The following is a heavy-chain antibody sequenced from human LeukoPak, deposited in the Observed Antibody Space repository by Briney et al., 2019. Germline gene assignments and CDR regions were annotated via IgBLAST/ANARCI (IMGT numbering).Heavy chain of an antibody. V-gene: IGHV4-39*01. J-gene: IGHJ6*03. Sequence: SETLSLTCTVSGGSISSSSYYWGWIRQPPGKGLEWIGSIYYSGSTYYNPSLKSRVTISADTSKTQFSLKLSSVTAADTAVYYCARHSTVTSYYYYYMAVWGKGTTVTVPS. CDR1: GGSISSSSYY. CDR3: ARHSTVTSYYYYYMAV. D-gene: IGHD4-11*01. CDR2: IYYSGST.